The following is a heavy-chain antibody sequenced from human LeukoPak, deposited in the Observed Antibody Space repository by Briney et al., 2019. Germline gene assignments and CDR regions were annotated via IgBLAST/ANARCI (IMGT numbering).Heavy chain of an antibody. V-gene: IGHV3-23*01. D-gene: IGHD6-6*01. CDR2: IRGSGGST. CDR3: AKGIAARPYYYYGMDV. CDR1: GFTFIRHA. J-gene: IGHJ6*02. Sequence: VWSQTVYCAASGFTFIRHAMSWIRQARGEWLVGASAIRGSGGSTYYADHVKGRFTISRDNSKNTLYLQMNSLRAEDTAVYYCAKGIAARPYYYYGMDVWGQGTTVTVSS.